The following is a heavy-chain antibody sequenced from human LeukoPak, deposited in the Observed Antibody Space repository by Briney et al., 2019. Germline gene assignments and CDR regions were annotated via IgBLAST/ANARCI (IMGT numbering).Heavy chain of an antibody. CDR1: GFTFSSYW. D-gene: IGHD3-22*01. V-gene: IGHV3-7*01. CDR2: IKQDGSEK. CDR3: ARGLGNYYDSSGYDKGGY. Sequence: GGSLRLSCAASGFTFSSYWMSWVRQAPGKGLEWVANIKQDGSEKYYVDSVKGRFTISRDNAKNSLYLQMNSLRAEDTAVYYCARGLGNYYDSSGYDKGGYWGQGTLVTVSS. J-gene: IGHJ4*02.